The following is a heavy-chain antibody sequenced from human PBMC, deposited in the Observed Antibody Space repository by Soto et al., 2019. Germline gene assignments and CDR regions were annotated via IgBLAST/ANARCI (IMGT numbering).Heavy chain of an antibody. CDR3: ARLPKGSLVTA. Sequence: EVQLLEFGGGLAQPGGSLRLSCAASGFTFSSYTMNWVRQAPGKGLEWVSSVSASDSRTNYADSVKGRFTVSRDNAKNSLFLQMDSLRDEDTAIYYCARLPKGSLVTAWGQGTLVTVSS. CDR1: GFTFSSYT. D-gene: IGHD2-21*02. J-gene: IGHJ4*02. V-gene: IGHV3-23*01. CDR2: VSASDSRT.